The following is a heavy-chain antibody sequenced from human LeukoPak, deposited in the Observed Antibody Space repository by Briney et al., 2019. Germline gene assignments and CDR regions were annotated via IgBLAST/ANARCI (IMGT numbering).Heavy chain of an antibody. D-gene: IGHD2-2*01. J-gene: IGHJ4*02. CDR2: FDPEDGET. V-gene: IGHV1-24*01. Sequence: ASVKVSCKVSGYTLTELSMHWVRQAPGKGLEWMGGFDPEDGETIYAQKFQGRVTMTEDTSTDTAYMELSSLRSEDTAVYYCARDSYCSSTSCYASGTSFDYWGQGTLVTVSS. CDR1: GYTLTELS. CDR3: ARDSYCSSTSCYASGTSFDY.